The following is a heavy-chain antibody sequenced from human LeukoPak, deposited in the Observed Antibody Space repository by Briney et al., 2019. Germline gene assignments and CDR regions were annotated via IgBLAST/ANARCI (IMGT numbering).Heavy chain of an antibody. CDR2: ISSSSSHT. J-gene: IGHJ4*02. V-gene: IGHV3-11*06. D-gene: IGHD6-13*01. Sequence: NPGGSLRLSCAASGFTFSDYYMSWFRQAPGKGLEWVSYISSSSSHTTYADSVKGRFTISRDNARNSLYLQVNSLRADDTAVYYCARLGSIAAAGTPDYWGQGTLVTVSS. CDR1: GFTFSDYY. CDR3: ARLGSIAAAGTPDY.